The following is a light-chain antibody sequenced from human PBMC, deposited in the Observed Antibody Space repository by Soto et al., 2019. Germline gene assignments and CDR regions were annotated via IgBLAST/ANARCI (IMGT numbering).Light chain of an antibody. CDR1: QSDTNAY. J-gene: IGKJ4*01. CDR3: HYYGGP. CDR2: GAS. V-gene: IGKV3-20*01. Sequence: EMVVTQSPGTLSLSPGERATLSCRASQSDTNAYLTWYQQKPGQAPRLLIYGASTRATGSPDRFSGSGSGTDFTLTISRVEPEDFAVYYCHYYGGPFGGGTKIEIK.